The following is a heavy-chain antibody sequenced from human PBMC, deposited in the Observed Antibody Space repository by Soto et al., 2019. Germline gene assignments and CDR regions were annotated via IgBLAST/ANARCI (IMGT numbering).Heavy chain of an antibody. Sequence: EVQLVESGGGLVQPGGSLRLSCAASGFTVSINYMNWVRQAPGKGLEWVSVIYSGGSTYYADSVGGRFTISRDNSKNTLYLQMNSLRAEDTAVYYCARGGSITMTTDAFDIWGQGTMVTVSS. J-gene: IGHJ3*02. CDR2: IYSGGST. CDR1: GFTVSINY. D-gene: IGHD3-22*01. CDR3: ARGGSITMTTDAFDI. V-gene: IGHV3-66*01.